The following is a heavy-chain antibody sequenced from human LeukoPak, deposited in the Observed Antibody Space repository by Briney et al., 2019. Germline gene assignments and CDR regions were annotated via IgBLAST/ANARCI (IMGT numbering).Heavy chain of an antibody. J-gene: IGHJ4*02. Sequence: GASVKVSCKASGYTFTDYYLHWVRQAPGQGLEWMGWINPNSGATGYAQNLQGRVTVTRDTSITTAYMELTSLRSDDTAVYYCARGTCTKGACYPVGNFDYWGQGIPLTVSS. CDR3: ARGTCTKGACYPVGNFDY. CDR2: INPNSGAT. CDR1: GYTFTDYY. D-gene: IGHD2-8*01. V-gene: IGHV1-2*02.